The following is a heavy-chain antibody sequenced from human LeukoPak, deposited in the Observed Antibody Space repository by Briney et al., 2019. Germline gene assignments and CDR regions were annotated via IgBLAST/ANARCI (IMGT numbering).Heavy chain of an antibody. D-gene: IGHD5-24*01. J-gene: IGHJ4*01. Sequence: PGRSLRLSCAASGFTFSSYTMHWVRQAPGKGLEWVAVMSYDGSDNYYADSVKGRFTISRDNSRTTVYLQMNSLRAEDTAVYYCARGSRWLQLGPFDYWGQEPWSPSPQ. CDR3: ARGSRWLQLGPFDY. V-gene: IGHV3-30*01. CDR2: MSYDGSDN. CDR1: GFTFSSYT.